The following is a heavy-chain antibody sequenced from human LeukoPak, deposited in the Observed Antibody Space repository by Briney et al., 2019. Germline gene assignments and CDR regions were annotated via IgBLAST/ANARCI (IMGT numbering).Heavy chain of an antibody. J-gene: IGHJ4*02. D-gene: IGHD5-18*01. Sequence: GGSLRLSCAASGFTFSTYSMKWVRQAPGKGLEWVSYISDSSAMYYADSVKGRFTISRDNAKDSLYLQMNSLRAEDTAVYYCAREPRGYSYGLWGRGTLVTVSS. CDR2: ISDSSAM. CDR1: GFTFSTYS. CDR3: AREPRGYSYGL. V-gene: IGHV3-48*04.